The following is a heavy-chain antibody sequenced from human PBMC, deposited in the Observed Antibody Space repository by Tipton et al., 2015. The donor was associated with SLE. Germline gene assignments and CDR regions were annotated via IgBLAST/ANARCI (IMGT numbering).Heavy chain of an antibody. J-gene: IGHJ5*02. V-gene: IGHV4-39*07. D-gene: IGHD6-13*01. CDR2: RHYRGSS. CDR1: GGPISRYS. Sequence: LRLSCTVSGGPISRYSWNWIRQPAGKGLEWIGTRHYRGSSYYSPSLKSRVTISVDTSKNQLSLRLTSVTAADTAVYYCVRHVGSNWYWALDPWGQGTLVTVSS. CDR3: VRHVGSNWYWALDP.